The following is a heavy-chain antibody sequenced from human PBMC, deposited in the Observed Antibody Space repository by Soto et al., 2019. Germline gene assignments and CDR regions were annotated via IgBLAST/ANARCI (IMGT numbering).Heavy chain of an antibody. CDR2: IGTAGDT. CDR1: GFTFSSYD. V-gene: IGHV3-13*04. D-gene: IGHD1-26*01. Sequence: EVQLVESGGGLVQPGGSLRLSCAASGFTFSSYDMHWVRQATGKGLEWVSAIGTAGDTYYPGSVKGRFTISRENAKNSLYLQTNSLRAGSSALHYCALVSYGDDSFNIWGQGTMVTVSS. J-gene: IGHJ3*02. CDR3: ALVSYGDDSFNI.